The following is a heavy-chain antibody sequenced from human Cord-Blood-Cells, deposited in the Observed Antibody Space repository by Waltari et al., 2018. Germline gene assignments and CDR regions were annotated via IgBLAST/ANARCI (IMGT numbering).Heavy chain of an antibody. J-gene: IGHJ3*02. CDR1: GYSISSGYY. CDR3: ARVPDWEAFDI. D-gene: IGHD1-26*01. V-gene: IGHV4-38-2*01. Sequence: QVQLQESGPGLVKPSETLSLTCAVSGYSISSGYYWGWIRQPPGKGLEWIGSIYHSGSTTTTPPLKSRATNPVDTPKNRSSLKRSPVPAAEPAVYYWARVPDWEAFDIWAKGQWSPSLQ. CDR2: IYHSGST.